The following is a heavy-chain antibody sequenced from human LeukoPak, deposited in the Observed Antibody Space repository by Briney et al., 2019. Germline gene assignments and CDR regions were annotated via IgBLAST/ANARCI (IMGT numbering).Heavy chain of an antibody. CDR2: IGPTGSDR. D-gene: IGHD1-14*01. Sequence: EGSLRLSCTASGLTFSTSGFNWVRQAPGKGLEWVASIGPTGSDRYHADSIKGRFTISRDNANNFLYLQVNSLRAEDTAVYYCATETNGRHYDYWGQGTLLTVSS. CDR1: GLTFSTSG. J-gene: IGHJ4*02. V-gene: IGHV3-21*06. CDR3: ATETNGRHYDY.